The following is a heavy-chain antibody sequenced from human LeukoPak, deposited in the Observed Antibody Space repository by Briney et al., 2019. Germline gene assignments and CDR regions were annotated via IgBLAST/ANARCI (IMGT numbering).Heavy chain of an antibody. CDR3: ARSPTPTGYYDFWSGYFPSTNYYGMDV. CDR1: GFTFSSYS. Sequence: PGGSPRLSCAASGFTFSSYSMNWVRQAPGKGLEWVSSISSSSSYIYYADSVKGRFTISRDNAKNSLYLQMNSLRAEDTAVYYCARSPTPTGYYDFWSGYFPSTNYYGMDVWGQGTTVTVSS. CDR2: ISSSSSYI. J-gene: IGHJ6*02. D-gene: IGHD3-3*01. V-gene: IGHV3-21*01.